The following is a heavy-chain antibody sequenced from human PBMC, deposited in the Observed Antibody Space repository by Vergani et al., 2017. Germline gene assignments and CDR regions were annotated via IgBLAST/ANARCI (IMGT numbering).Heavy chain of an antibody. CDR2: IYYSGST. V-gene: IGHV4-59*01. Sequence: QVQLQESGPGLVKPSETLSLTCTVSGGSISSYYWSWIRQPPGKGLEWIGYIYYSGSTNYTPSLRSRVTISVDTSKNQFSLKLSSVTAADTAVYYCARGRVYSSGWYVYWGQGTLVTVSS. D-gene: IGHD6-19*01. CDR3: ARGRVYSSGWYVY. CDR1: GGSISSYY. J-gene: IGHJ4*02.